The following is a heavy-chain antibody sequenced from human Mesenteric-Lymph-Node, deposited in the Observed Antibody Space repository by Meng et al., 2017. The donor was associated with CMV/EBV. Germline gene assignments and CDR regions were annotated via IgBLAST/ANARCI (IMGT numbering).Heavy chain of an antibody. D-gene: IGHD3-22*01. CDR1: GFTFSTYV. CDR3: AKGSSITYYYDSSGYYYPNSYYFDY. J-gene: IGHJ4*02. CDR2: ISGSGSST. Sequence: GGSLRLSCAASGFTFSTYVMNWVRQAPGKGLEWVSTISGSGSSTYYADSVKGRFTISRDNSKNTLYLQVNSLRAEDTAVYYCAKGSSITYYYDSSGYYYPNSYYFDYWGQGTLVTVSS. V-gene: IGHV3-23*01.